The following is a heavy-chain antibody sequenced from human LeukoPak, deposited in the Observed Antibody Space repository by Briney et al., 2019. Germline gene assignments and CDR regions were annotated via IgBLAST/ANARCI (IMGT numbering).Heavy chain of an antibody. CDR2: INPNSGGT. CDR1: GYIFTGYY. J-gene: IGHJ4*02. CDR3: ARDRPPQLVRPFDY. V-gene: IGHV1-2*07. D-gene: IGHD6-13*01. Sequence: SVTVSCKASGYIFTGYYMHWVRQAPGQGLDWMGWINPNSGGTNYAHKFQGRVTMTRDTSISTAYMELSRLRSYDTAVYYCARDRPPQLVRPFDYWGQGTLVTVSS.